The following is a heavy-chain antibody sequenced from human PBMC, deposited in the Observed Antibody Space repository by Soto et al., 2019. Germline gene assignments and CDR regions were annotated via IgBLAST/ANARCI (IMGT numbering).Heavy chain of an antibody. CDR1: GGSINSGGYY. J-gene: IGHJ4*02. Sequence: QVQLQESGPGLVKPSQTLSLICTVSGGSINSGGYYWSWIRQHPGKGLEWIGYIYYSGSTYYNPFLRIRVTFSAGASENQFSLKLSSVTAADTAVYFCARAYRKSGYSSSWVFYSWGQGTLVNCSS. CDR2: IYYSGST. CDR3: ARAYRKSGYSSSWVFYS. D-gene: IGHD6-13*01. V-gene: IGHV4-31*03.